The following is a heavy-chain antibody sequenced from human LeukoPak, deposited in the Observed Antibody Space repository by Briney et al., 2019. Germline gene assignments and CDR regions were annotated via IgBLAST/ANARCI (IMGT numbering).Heavy chain of an antibody. CDR3: ARRGAIPGHWYFDL. CDR2: ISWDGGSK. D-gene: IGHD1-26*01. CDR1: GFTFDDYT. Sequence: GGSLRLSCAASGFTFDDYTMHWVRQAPGKGLEWVSLISWDGGSKYYADSVKGRFTISRDNAKNSLNLQMNSLRAEDTAVYYCARRGAIPGHWYFDLWGRGTLVTVSS. V-gene: IGHV3-43*01. J-gene: IGHJ2*01.